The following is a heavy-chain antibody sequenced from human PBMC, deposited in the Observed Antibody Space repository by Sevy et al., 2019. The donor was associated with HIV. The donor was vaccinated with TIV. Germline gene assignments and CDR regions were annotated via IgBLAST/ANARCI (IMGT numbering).Heavy chain of an antibody. J-gene: IGHJ4*02. CDR2: FDPEDGET. CDR3: ATTKDYYDSSGSRFDS. CDR1: GYTLSQIS. V-gene: IGHV1-24*01. D-gene: IGHD3-22*01. Sequence: ASVKVSCKVSGYTLSQISMHWVRQAPGKGLEWMGSFDPEDGETIYAQKFQARVTMTEDTSTDTAYMELSSLRSDDTAVYYCATTKDYYDSSGSRFDSWGQGTLVTVSS.